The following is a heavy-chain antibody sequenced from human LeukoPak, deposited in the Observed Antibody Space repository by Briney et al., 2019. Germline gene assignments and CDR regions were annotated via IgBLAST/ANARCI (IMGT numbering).Heavy chain of an antibody. Sequence: GGSLRLSCAASGFSFSDYSMNWVRQAPGKGLEWVAVISYDGSNKYYADSVKGRFTISRDNSKNTLYLQMNSLRAEDTAVYYCAREGIVDSGYDLSYFDYWGQGTLVTVSS. CDR2: ISYDGSNK. CDR3: AREGIVDSGYDLSYFDY. D-gene: IGHD5-12*01. V-gene: IGHV3-30*03. CDR1: GFSFSDYS. J-gene: IGHJ4*02.